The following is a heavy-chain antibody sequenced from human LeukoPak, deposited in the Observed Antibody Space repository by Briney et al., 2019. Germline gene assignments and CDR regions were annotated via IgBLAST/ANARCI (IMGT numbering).Heavy chain of an antibody. Sequence: PGGSLRLSCAASGFTFSDYYMSWIRQAPGEGLEWVSYISSSSSYTNYADSVKGRFTISRDNAKNSLYLQMNSPRAEDTAVYYCARDGGYCSGGSCYYVYWGQGTLVTVSS. V-gene: IGHV3-11*06. CDR2: ISSSSSYT. CDR3: ARDGGYCSGGSCYYVY. D-gene: IGHD2-15*01. CDR1: GFTFSDYY. J-gene: IGHJ4*02.